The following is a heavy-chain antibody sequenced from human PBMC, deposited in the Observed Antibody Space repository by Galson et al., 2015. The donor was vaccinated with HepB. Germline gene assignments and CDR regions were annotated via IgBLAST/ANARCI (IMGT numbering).Heavy chain of an antibody. Sequence: SVKVSCKASGYTFTSYYMHWVRQAPGQGLEWMGIINPSGGSTSYAQKFQGRVTMTRDTSTSTVYMELSSLRSEDTAVYYCARDHELKSGAGGGPYLDYWGQGTLVTVSS. CDR3: ARDHELKSGAGGGPYLDY. CDR1: GYTFTSYY. CDR2: INPSGGST. D-gene: IGHD1-26*01. V-gene: IGHV1-46*01. J-gene: IGHJ4*02.